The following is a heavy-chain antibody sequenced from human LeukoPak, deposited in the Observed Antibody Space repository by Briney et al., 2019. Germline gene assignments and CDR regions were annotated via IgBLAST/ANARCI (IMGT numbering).Heavy chain of an antibody. Sequence: GGSLRLSCAASGFTFSSYAMHWVRQAPGKGLEWVAVISYDGSNKYYADSVKGRFTISRDNSKNTLYLQMNSLRAEDTAVYFCARETPKTPHYYDSSGSIDYWGQGTLVTVSS. CDR2: ISYDGSNK. D-gene: IGHD3-22*01. CDR1: GFTFSSYA. J-gene: IGHJ4*02. CDR3: ARETPKTPHYYDSSGSIDY. V-gene: IGHV3-30-3*01.